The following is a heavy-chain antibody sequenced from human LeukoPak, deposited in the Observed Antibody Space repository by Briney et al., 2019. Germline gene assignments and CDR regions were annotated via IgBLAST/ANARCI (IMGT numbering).Heavy chain of an antibody. CDR2: MTTDGSST. V-gene: IGHV3-74*01. D-gene: IGHD2-2*01. CDR1: GFTFTNYW. J-gene: IGHJ3*02. Sequence: GGSLRLSCAASGFTFTNYWMDWVRQAPGKGLVWVSHMTTDGSSTNYADSVKGRFTISRDNSKNTLYLQMNSLRAEDTAVYYCAGDYQLLAGGAFDIWGQGTMVTVSS. CDR3: AGDYQLLAGGAFDI.